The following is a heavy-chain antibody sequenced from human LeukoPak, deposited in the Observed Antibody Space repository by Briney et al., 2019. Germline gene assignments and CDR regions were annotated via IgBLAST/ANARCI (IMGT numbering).Heavy chain of an antibody. V-gene: IGHV1-2*02. Sequence: ASVKVSWRASGDTFTGYYMYWVRQAPGQGLEWVGWINPNSGVTNYAQKFQGRVTMTRDTSISTAYMELSRLRSDDTAVYYCATSSVVPAAHYFDYWGQGTLVTVSS. D-gene: IGHD2-2*01. CDR1: GDTFTGYY. J-gene: IGHJ4*02. CDR3: ATSSVVPAAHYFDY. CDR2: INPNSGVT.